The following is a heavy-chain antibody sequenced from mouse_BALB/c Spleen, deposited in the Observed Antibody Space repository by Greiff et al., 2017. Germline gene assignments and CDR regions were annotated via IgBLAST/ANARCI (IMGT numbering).Heavy chain of an antibody. CDR2: ISYSGST. V-gene: IGHV3-2*02. D-gene: IGHD2-1*01. Sequence: EVKLQESGPGLVKPSQSLSLTCTVTGYSITSDYAWNWIRQFPGNKLEWMGYISYSGSTSYNPSLKSRISITRDTSKNQFFLQLNSVTTEDTATYYCARFPLYGNYDAMDYWGQGTSVTVSS. J-gene: IGHJ4*01. CDR3: ARFPLYGNYDAMDY. CDR1: GYSITSDYA.